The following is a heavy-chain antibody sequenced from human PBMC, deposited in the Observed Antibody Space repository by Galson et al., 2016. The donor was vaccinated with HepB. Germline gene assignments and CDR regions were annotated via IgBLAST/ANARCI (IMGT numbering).Heavy chain of an antibody. Sequence: SLRLSCAASGFTFDDYDTNWVRQVPGKGLEWVSVINWNSVRRDYADSVKGRFTVSRDNAKNSVYLQMTSLRPEDTAFYYCARAGESGDYGAQFFQHWGPGTLLIV. CDR2: INWNSVRR. J-gene: IGHJ1*01. CDR1: GFTFDDYD. D-gene: IGHD4-17*01. CDR3: ARAGESGDYGAQFFQH. V-gene: IGHV3-20*04.